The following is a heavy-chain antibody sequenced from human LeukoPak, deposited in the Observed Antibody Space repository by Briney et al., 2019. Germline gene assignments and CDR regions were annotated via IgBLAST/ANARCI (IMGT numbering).Heavy chain of an antibody. CDR1: GYSFTSYW. V-gene: IGHV5-51*01. Sequence: GESLKISCKGSGYSFTSYWIGWVRQMPGKGLEWMGTIYPGDSDTRYSPSFQGQVTISADKSISTAYLQWSSLKASDTAMYYCARRGSFDSSAYYYFHYWGQGTLVTVSS. CDR2: IYPGDSDT. D-gene: IGHD3-22*01. J-gene: IGHJ4*01. CDR3: ARRGSFDSSAYYYFHY.